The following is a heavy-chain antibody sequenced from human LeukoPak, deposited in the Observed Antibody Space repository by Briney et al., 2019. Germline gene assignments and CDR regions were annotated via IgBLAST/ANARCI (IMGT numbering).Heavy chain of an antibody. CDR2: IYTSGST. CDR1: GGSISSYY. V-gene: IGHV4-4*07. Sequence: SETLSLTCTISGGSISSYYWSWIRQPAGKGLEWIGRIYTSGSTNYNPSLKSRVTMSVDTSKNQFSLKLSSVTAADTAVYYCARMITIFGVVNLGYYYYMDVWGKGTTVTVSS. CDR3: ARMITIFGVVNLGYYYYMDV. J-gene: IGHJ6*03. D-gene: IGHD3-3*01.